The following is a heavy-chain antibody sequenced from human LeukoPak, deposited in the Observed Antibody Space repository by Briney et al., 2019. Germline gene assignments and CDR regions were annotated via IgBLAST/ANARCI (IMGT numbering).Heavy chain of an antibody. J-gene: IGHJ6*03. CDR2: IYYSGST. CDR1: GGSISSYY. CDR3: ARHRNDDYVYYYYVDV. Sequence: PSETLSLTCTVSGGSISSYYWSWIRQPPGKGLEWIGYIYYSGSTNYNPSLKSRVTISVDTSKNQFSLKLSSVTAADTAVYYCARHRNDDYVYYYYVDVWGKGTTVTVSS. V-gene: IGHV4-59*08. D-gene: IGHD4-17*01.